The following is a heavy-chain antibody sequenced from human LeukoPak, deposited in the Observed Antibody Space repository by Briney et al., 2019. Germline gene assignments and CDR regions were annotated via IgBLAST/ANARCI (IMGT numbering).Heavy chain of an antibody. D-gene: IGHD3-22*01. CDR1: GLTFRSYW. J-gene: IGHJ5*02. V-gene: IGHV3-7*03. Sequence: GGSLRLSCAASGLTFRSYWMSWVRQAPGKGLEWVANIHPDGGVKNYVDSVKSRFSISRDNAANSLYLQMNSLRAEDTAVYYCAKDTSGYYTTNWFDPWGQGTLVTVSS. CDR2: IHPDGGVK. CDR3: AKDTSGYYTTNWFDP.